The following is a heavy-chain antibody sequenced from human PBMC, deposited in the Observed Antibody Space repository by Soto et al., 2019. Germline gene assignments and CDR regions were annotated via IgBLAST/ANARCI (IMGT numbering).Heavy chain of an antibody. CDR3: ATESGSTYGYFDH. D-gene: IGHD5-18*01. Sequence: SETLSLTCTVSGGSVTSDEDYWTWIRQSPGKGLEWIGYISNSGSTGYNPSLKTRLSMSVDRSKNQFTLRLTSVTAADTAVYFCATESGSTYGYFDHWGRGTQVTVSS. V-gene: IGHV4-30-4*01. CDR2: ISNSGST. J-gene: IGHJ4*02. CDR1: GGSVTSDEDY.